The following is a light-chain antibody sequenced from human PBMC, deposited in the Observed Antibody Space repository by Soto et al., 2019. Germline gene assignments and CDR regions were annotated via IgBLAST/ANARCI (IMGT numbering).Light chain of an antibody. CDR2: KAS. CDR3: QQYNTYPWT. J-gene: IGKJ1*01. CDR1: QSISRL. Sequence: DIQMTQSPSTLSASVGDRVTITCRASQSISRLLAWYQQKPGKAPKVLIYKASSLESGVPSRFSGGGSGTEFTLTISSLQPDDFATYYCQQYNTYPWTFGQGTKVEIK. V-gene: IGKV1-5*03.